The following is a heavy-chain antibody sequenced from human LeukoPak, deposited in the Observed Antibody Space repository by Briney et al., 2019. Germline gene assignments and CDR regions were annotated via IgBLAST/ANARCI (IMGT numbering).Heavy chain of an antibody. CDR1: GYTFTGYY. CDR3: ARDSSSWYRVYYFDY. D-gene: IGHD6-13*01. CDR2: INPNSGGT. V-gene: IGHV1-2*02. J-gene: IGHJ4*02. Sequence: GASVKVSCKASGYTFTGYYMHWVRQAPGQGLEWMGWINPNSGGTNYAQKFQGRVTMTRDTSISTAYMELSRLRSDDTAVYHCARDSSSWYRVYYFDYWGQGTLVTVSS.